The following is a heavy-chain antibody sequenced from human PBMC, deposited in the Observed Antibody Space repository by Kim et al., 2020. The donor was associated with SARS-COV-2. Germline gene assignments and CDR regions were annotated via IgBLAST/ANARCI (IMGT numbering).Heavy chain of an antibody. CDR3: ARVKKGVDYYDSGHDY. J-gene: IGHJ4*02. Sequence: SETLSLTCTVSGGSISSYYWSWIRQPPGKGLEWIGYIYYSGSTNYNPSLKSRVTISVDTSKNQFSLKLSSVTAADTAVYYCARVKKGVDYYDSGHDYWGQGTLVTVSS. CDR2: IYYSGST. CDR1: GGSISSYY. V-gene: IGHV4-59*13. D-gene: IGHD3-22*01.